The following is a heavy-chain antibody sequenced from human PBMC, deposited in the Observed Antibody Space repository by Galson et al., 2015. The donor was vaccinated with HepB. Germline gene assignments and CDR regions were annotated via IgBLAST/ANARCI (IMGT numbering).Heavy chain of an antibody. CDR3: ARGHSSRWYSGLGY. V-gene: IGHV3-23*01. J-gene: IGHJ4*02. CDR1: GFTFSSSA. CDR2: ISGDASRT. Sequence: SLRLSCAASGFTFSSSAMSWVRQTPGKGLEWVTAISGDASRTYYADSVKGRSTISRDNSKNTLYLQMNSLRVEDTAVYYCARGHSSRWYSGLGYWGQGTLVTVSS. D-gene: IGHD6-13*01.